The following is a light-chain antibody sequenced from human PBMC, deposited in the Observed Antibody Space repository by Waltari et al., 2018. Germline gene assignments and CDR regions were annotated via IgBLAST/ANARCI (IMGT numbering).Light chain of an antibody. CDR3: QQYNNWSWT. J-gene: IGKJ1*01. CDR2: GAS. V-gene: IGKV3-15*01. CDR1: QSVSSN. Sequence: EIVMTQSPATLSVSPGERATLSCRASQSVSSNLAWYQQKPVQAPRLLIYGASTRATGIPARFSGSGSGTEFTLTISSMQSEDFAVYYCQQYNNWSWTFGQGTKVEIK.